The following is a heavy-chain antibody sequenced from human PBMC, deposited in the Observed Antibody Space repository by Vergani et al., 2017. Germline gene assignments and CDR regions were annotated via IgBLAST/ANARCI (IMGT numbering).Heavy chain of an antibody. Sequence: QVQLVQSGAEVKKPGSSVKVSCKASGGTFSSYAISWVRQAPGQGLEWMGGIIPIFGTANYAQKFQGRVTITADEATSTAYMELSSLRSEDTAVYYCARFSGGMVRGVNNWFDPWGQGTLVTVSS. J-gene: IGHJ5*02. CDR2: IIPIFGTA. V-gene: IGHV1-69*01. CDR3: ARFSGGMVRGVNNWFDP. D-gene: IGHD3-10*01. CDR1: GGTFSSYA.